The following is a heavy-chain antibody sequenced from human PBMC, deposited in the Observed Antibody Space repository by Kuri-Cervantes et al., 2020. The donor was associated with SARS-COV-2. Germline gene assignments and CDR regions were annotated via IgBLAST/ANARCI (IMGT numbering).Heavy chain of an antibody. J-gene: IGHJ4*02. CDR3: AAVLLWFGEYNDY. V-gene: IGHV3-7*01. D-gene: IGHD3-10*01. CDR1: GFTFSSYW. CDR2: IKQDGSEK. Sequence: GESLKISCAASGFTFSSYWMSWVRQAPGKGLEWVANIKQDGSEKYYVDSVKGRFTISRDNAKNSLYLQMNSLRAEDTAVYYCAAVLLWFGEYNDYWGQGTLVTVSS.